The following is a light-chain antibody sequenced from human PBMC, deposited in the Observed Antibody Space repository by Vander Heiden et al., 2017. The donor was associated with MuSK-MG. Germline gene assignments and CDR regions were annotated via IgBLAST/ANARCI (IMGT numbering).Light chain of an antibody. J-gene: IGKJ5*01. CDR2: DAS. CDR3: QQRSNWIT. CDR1: QGISSY. V-gene: IGKV3D-11*01. Sequence: EIVLTQSPATLSLPPGERATLSCWSSQGISSYLAWYQQKPGQAPRLLIYDASNRATGIPARFSGSGPGTDFTLTISSLEPEDFAVYYCQQRSNWITFGQGTRLEIK.